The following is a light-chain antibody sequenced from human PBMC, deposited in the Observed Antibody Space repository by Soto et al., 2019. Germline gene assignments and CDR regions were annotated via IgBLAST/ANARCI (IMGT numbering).Light chain of an antibody. V-gene: IGKV1-5*01. CDR1: QSVTRW. J-gene: IGKJ5*01. CDR3: QQDKSYSPP. Sequence: DIPLTQSPSTLAASVGDRVTITCRATQSVTRWLAWYQQKPGKAPKLLIYDASTLESGVPSRFSGSGSGTAFTLTISSLQPDDVGTYYCQQDKSYSPPFGHGTRLEIK. CDR2: DAS.